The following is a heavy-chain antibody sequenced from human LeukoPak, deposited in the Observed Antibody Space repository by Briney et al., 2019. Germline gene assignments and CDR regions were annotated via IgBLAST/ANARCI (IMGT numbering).Heavy chain of an antibody. D-gene: IGHD1-14*01. CDR1: GFTFSSYG. V-gene: IGHV3-23*01. CDR3: AKDLVKSRIMGPFDY. CDR2: ISGSGGST. J-gene: IGHJ4*02. Sequence: GGSLRLSCAASGFTFSSYGMSWVRQAPGKGLEWVSAISGSGGSTYYADSVKGRFTISRDNSKNTLYLQMNSLRAEDTAVYYCAKDLVKSRIMGPFDYWGQGTLVTVSS.